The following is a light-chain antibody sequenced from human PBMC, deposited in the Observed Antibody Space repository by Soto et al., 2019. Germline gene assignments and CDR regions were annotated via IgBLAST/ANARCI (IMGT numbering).Light chain of an antibody. CDR1: QSVSNN. Sequence: DIVMTQSPATLSVSPGERATLSCRASQSVSNNLAWYQQKRGQAPSLLISGASTRATGIPARFSGSGPGTEFTLTISSLQSEDFALYYCQQSYSSPPTFGQGTKVDIK. CDR3: QQSYSSPPT. CDR2: GAS. V-gene: IGKV3-15*01. J-gene: IGKJ1*01.